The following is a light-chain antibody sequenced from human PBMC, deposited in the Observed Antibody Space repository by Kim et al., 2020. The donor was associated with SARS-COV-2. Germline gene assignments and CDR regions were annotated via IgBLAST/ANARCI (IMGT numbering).Light chain of an antibody. CDR3: QSYNRDNVL. V-gene: IGLV6-57*03. CDR1: SGSIHDTY. Sequence: GKTVTLSCTRSSGSIHDTYVQWYQQRPGGGPTTVIYEDDQRPSGVSDRFSGSIDNSSNSASLTISGLRTEDEADYYCQSYNRDNVLFGGGTQLTVL. CDR2: EDD. J-gene: IGLJ2*01.